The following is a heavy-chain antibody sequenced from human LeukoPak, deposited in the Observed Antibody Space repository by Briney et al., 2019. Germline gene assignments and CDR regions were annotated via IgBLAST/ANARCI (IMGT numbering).Heavy chain of an antibody. CDR2: IIPIFGIA. D-gene: IGHD7-27*01. CDR1: GGTFSSCA. V-gene: IGHV1-69*13. CDR3: AIQSTGDRGYYFDY. J-gene: IGHJ4*02. Sequence: SVKVSCKASGGTFSSCAISWVRQAPGQGLEWMGGIIPIFGIANYAQKFQGRVTITADESTSTAYMELSSLRSEDTAVYYCAIQSTGDRGYYFDYWGQGTLVTVSS.